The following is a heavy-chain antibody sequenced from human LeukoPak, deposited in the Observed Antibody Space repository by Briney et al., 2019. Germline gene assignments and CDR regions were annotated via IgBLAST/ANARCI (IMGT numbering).Heavy chain of an antibody. V-gene: IGHV3-30*03. D-gene: IGHD3-3*02. CDR2: ISYDGTRK. CDR3: ARVNTIFGVDIVSLGAEFEF. CDR1: GFTFSTYA. Sequence: QSGGSLRLSCGAPGFTFSTYAMHWVRQAPGKGLGCVSVISYDGTRKEYADSVKGRFTISRDNSNDTLYLQMNSLRPEDTALYYCARVNTIFGVDIVSLGAEFEFWGQGTLVTVSS. J-gene: IGHJ4*02.